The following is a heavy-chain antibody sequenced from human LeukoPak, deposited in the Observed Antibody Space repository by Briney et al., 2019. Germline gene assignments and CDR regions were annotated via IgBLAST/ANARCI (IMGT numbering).Heavy chain of an antibody. D-gene: IGHD5-24*01. CDR3: ARGGEMATAIDY. Sequence: SVKVSCKASGGTFSSYAIRWVRQAPGQGLEWMGRIIPIFGIANYAQKFQGRVTITADKSTSTAYMELSSLRSEDTAVYYCARGGEMATAIDYWGQGTLVTVSS. CDR2: IIPIFGIA. CDR1: GGTFSSYA. V-gene: IGHV1-69*04. J-gene: IGHJ4*02.